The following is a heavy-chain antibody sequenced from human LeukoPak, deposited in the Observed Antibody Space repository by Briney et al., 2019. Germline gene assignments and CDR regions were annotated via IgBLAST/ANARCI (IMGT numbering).Heavy chain of an antibody. Sequence: SETLSLTCAVSGGSISSSNWWSWVRQPPGKGLEWIGEIYHSGSTNYNPSLKSRVTISVDKSKNQFSLKLSSVTAADTAVYYCARDLPTPRYCSGGSCHKDAFDIWVQGTMVTVSS. V-gene: IGHV4-4*02. CDR1: GGSISSSNW. D-gene: IGHD2-15*01. CDR3: ARDLPTPRYCSGGSCHKDAFDI. J-gene: IGHJ3*02. CDR2: IYHSGST.